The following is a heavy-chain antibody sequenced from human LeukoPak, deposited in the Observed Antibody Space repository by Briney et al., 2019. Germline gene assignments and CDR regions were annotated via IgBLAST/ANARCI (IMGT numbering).Heavy chain of an antibody. J-gene: IGHJ5*02. CDR1: GGSFSGYY. Sequence: ASETLSLTCAVYGGSFSGYYWSWIRQPPGKGLEWIGEINHSGGTNYNPSLKSRVTISVDTSKNQFSLKLSSVTAADTAVYYCARTAVAIMITFGGVIVIPCWFDPWGQGTLVTVSS. CDR3: ARTAVAIMITFGGVIVIPCWFDP. CDR2: INHSGGT. V-gene: IGHV4-34*01. D-gene: IGHD3-16*02.